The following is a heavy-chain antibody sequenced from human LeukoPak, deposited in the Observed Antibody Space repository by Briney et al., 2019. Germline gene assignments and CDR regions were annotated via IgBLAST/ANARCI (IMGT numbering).Heavy chain of an antibody. D-gene: IGHD3-16*01. Sequence: GGSLRLSCAASGLTFSNYWMDWVRQAPGKGVEWVANIKQDGSEKNYVDSVKGRFIISRDNAKNSLYLQMNTLRADDTAVYYCERDGFGTGSNWGQGTLVTVSS. J-gene: IGHJ4*02. V-gene: IGHV3-7*03. CDR1: GLTFSNYW. CDR2: IKQDGSEK. CDR3: ERDGFGTGSN.